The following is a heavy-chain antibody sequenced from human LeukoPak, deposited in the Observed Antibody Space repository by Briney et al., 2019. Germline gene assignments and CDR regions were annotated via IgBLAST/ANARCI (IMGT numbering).Heavy chain of an antibody. CDR1: GFTFSSFD. V-gene: IGHV3-13*01. J-gene: IGHJ6*03. D-gene: IGHD1-1*01. CDR2: IGTASDT. CDR3: ARGPPRGKYYYMDV. Sequence: GGPLRLSCSASGFTFSSFDMHWVRHPTGQGLEWVSTIGTASDTYYPGSVEGRFTLSRDNAKNSLYLQMNSLTAGDTAVYYCARGPPRGKYYYMDVWGKGTTVTVSS.